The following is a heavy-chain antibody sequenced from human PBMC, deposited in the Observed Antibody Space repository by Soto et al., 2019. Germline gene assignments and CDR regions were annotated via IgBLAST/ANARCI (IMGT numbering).Heavy chain of an antibody. V-gene: IGHV3-23*01. CDR1: GFTFSSHS. D-gene: IGHD5-18*01. CDR3: AKLQAYSYGPGAYFDY. J-gene: IGHJ4*02. Sequence: PGGSLRLSCAASGFTFSSHSMSWVRQAPGQGLERVSAISGSGGSTDYVDSVKGRFTISRGNSNNTLYLQMNGLRAEDTAVYYCAKLQAYSYGPGAYFDYLGQGTLVTF. CDR2: ISGSGGST.